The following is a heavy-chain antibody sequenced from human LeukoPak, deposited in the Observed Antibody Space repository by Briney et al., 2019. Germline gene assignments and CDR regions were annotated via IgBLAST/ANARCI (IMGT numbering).Heavy chain of an antibody. CDR3: ARAGYYYGSVTKIDT. CDR2: IHYSGST. J-gene: IGHJ3*02. CDR1: GASINNYY. D-gene: IGHD3-10*01. Sequence: SGTLSLTCTVSGASINNYYWNWIRQPPGKGLEWIGYIHYSGSTNYNPSLKSRVTISYKNHFSLNLSSVTAADTAVYYCARAGYYYGSVTKIDTWGQGTMVTVSS. V-gene: IGHV4-59*01.